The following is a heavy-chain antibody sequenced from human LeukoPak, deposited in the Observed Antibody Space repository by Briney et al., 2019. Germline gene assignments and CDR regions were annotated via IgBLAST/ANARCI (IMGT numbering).Heavy chain of an antibody. CDR2: ISSSGSDI. D-gene: IGHD6-13*01. CDR1: GFTFSNYE. CDR3: ARVSAAGANDH. J-gene: IGHJ4*02. Sequence: GGSLRLSCAASGFTFSNYEMHWVRQAPGKGLEWVSYISSSGSDIYYADSVKGRFTISRDNAKNSLYLHMNSLRAEDTAVYYCARVSAAGANDHWGQGTLVTVSS. V-gene: IGHV3-48*03.